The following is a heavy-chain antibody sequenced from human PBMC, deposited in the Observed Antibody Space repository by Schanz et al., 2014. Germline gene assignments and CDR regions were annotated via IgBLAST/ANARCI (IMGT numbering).Heavy chain of an antibody. CDR2: IWSDGSTK. V-gene: IGHV3-33*08. Sequence: QVQLLQFGGGVVQPGRSLRLSCAASGFTFSSNHMSWVRQAPGKGLEWVAVIWSDGSTKYYADSVKGRFTISRDNSKNTLYLQMNSLRADDTAVYFCARAHGNNWYGKGLDYWGQGTQVTVSS. D-gene: IGHD1-1*01. CDR3: ARAHGNNWYGKGLDY. J-gene: IGHJ4*02. CDR1: GFTFSSNH.